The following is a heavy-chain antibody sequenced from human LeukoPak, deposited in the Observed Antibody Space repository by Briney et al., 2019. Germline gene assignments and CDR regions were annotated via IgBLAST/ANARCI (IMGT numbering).Heavy chain of an antibody. CDR3: ARDTNVQLERRNYYGMDV. D-gene: IGHD1-1*01. CDR2: INAGNGNT. CDR1: GYTFTSYA. Sequence: GASVKVSCKASGYTFTSYAMHWVRQAPGQRLEWMGWINAGNGNTKYSQKFQGRVTITRDTSASTAYMELSSLRSEDTAVYYCARDTNVQLERRNYYGMDVRGQGTTVTVSS. V-gene: IGHV1-3*01. J-gene: IGHJ6*02.